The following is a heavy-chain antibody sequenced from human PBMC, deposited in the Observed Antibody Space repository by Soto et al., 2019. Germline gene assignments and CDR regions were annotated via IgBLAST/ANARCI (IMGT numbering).Heavy chain of an antibody. J-gene: IGHJ6*02. CDR2: IYYSGRT. D-gene: IGHD1-1*01. CDR3: ARDLSGTTSLYGMDV. CDR1: GASISSYY. V-gene: IGHV4-59*01. Sequence: SETLSLTCTVSGASISSYYWSWIRQPPGKGLEWIGYIYYSGRTNYNPALKSRVSISVDTSKNQISLKLTSVTAADTAVYYCARDLSGTTSLYGMDVWGQGTTVTVSS.